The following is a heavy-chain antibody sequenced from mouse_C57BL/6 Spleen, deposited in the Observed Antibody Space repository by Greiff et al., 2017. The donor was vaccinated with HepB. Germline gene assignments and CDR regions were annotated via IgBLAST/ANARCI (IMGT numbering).Heavy chain of an antibody. CDR2: IHPNNGST. CDR1: GYTFTSYW. J-gene: IGHJ3*01. Sequence: QVQLQQPGAELVKPGASVKLSCKASGYTFTSYWMHWVKQRPGQGLEWIGMIHPNNGSTNYNEKFKSKAKLTVDKSSSTAYMQLISLTSEDSAVYYCARGGYYYGSSSAWFAYWGQGTLVTVSA. CDR3: ARGGYYYGSSSAWFAY. V-gene: IGHV1-64*01. D-gene: IGHD1-1*01.